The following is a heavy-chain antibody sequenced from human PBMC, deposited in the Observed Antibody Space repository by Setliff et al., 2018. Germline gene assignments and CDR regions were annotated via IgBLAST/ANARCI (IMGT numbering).Heavy chain of an antibody. V-gene: IGHV4-34*12. CDR3: ARLYGGYSGYWYFDL. J-gene: IGHJ2*01. Sequence: ASETLSLTCAVYGGSFSGYYWSWIRQPPGKRLEWIGEIIHSGSTYYNPSLKSRVNISIDTSKNQFSLKLSSVTAADTAVYNCARLYGGYSGYWYFDLWGRGTLVTAPQ. D-gene: IGHD5-12*01. CDR1: GGSFSGYY. CDR2: IIHSGST.